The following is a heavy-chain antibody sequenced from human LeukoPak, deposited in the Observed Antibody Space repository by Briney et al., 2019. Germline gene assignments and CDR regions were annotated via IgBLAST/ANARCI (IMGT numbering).Heavy chain of an antibody. CDR3: ARGDWGPYY. D-gene: IGHD7-27*01. J-gene: IGHJ4*02. CDR1: GFIFDDHG. V-gene: IGHV3-9*01. CDR2: ISWSSGII. Sequence: GGSLRLSCAASGFIFDDHGMHWVRQAPGTGLEWVSGISWSSGIIGYADSVKGRFTISRDNAKNSLYLQMNSLRAEDTALYYCARGDWGPYYWGQGTLVTVSS.